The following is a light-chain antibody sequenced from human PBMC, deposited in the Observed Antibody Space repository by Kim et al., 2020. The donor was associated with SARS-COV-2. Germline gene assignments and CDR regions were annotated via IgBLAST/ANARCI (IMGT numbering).Light chain of an antibody. J-gene: IGLJ2*01. CDR2: FDS. V-gene: IGLV3-21*01. CDR1: NIETKS. CDR3: QVWDTNSDRV. Sequence: VAPGKTARITCGGNNIETKSVHWYRQKPGQAPVVVMSFDSDRPSGIPERFSGSNSGNTATLTISRVEAEDEADYYCQVWDTNSDRVFGGGTQLTVL.